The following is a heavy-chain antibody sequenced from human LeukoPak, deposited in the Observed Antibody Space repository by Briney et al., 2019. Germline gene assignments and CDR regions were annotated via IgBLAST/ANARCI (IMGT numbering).Heavy chain of an antibody. D-gene: IGHD3/OR15-3a*01. V-gene: IGHV4-39*01. CDR2: IYYSGST. Sequence: PGGSLRLSCAAPGFTFTSFWLSWVRQPPGKGLEWIGSIYYSGSTYYNPSLKSRVTISVDTSKNQFSLKLRSVTAADTAVYYCARHFGTWGQGTLVTVSS. CDR1: GFTFTSFW. J-gene: IGHJ4*02. CDR3: ARHFGT.